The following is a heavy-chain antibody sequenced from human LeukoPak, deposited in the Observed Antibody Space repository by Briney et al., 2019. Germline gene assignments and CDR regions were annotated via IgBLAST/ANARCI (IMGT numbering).Heavy chain of an antibody. V-gene: IGHV1-46*01. D-gene: IGHD6-19*01. CDR1: GYTFTSYY. Sequence: ASVKVSCKASGYTFTSYYMHWVRQAPGHGLEWMGIINPSGGSTSYAQKFQGRVTMTRDTSTSTVYMELSSLRSEDTAVYYCARVPGYSSGWSPRYNWFDPWGQGTLVTVSS. CDR2: INPSGGST. J-gene: IGHJ5*02. CDR3: ARVPGYSSGWSPRYNWFDP.